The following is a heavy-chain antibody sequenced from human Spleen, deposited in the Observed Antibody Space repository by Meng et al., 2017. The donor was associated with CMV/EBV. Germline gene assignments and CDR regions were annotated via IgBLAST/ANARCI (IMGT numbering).Heavy chain of an antibody. D-gene: IGHD2-2*02. CDR1: GGSFSGYY. CDR2: IVHSGST. V-gene: IGHV4-34*12. J-gene: IGHJ4*02. Sequence: SETLSLTCAVSGGSFSGYYWIWIRQSPEKGLEWIGEIVHSGSTDYNPSLKSRVTISIDTSKNQFSLEMRSLTAADTAVYYCATRSSHCSSTSCYTGYFDYWGQGTLVTVSS. CDR3: ATRSSHCSSTSCYTGYFDY.